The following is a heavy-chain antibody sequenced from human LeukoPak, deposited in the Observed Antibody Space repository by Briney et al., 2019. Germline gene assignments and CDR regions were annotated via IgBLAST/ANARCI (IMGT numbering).Heavy chain of an antibody. CDR3: ARRERGITIFGVVIKNWFDP. D-gene: IGHD3-3*01. J-gene: IGHJ5*02. CDR1: GGSISSSSYY. Sequence: SETLSLTRTVSGGSISSSSYYWGWIRQPPGKGLEWIGSIYYSGSTYYNPSLKSRVTISVDTSKNQFSLKLSSVTAADTAVYYCARRERGITIFGVVIKNWFDPWGQGTLVTVSS. CDR2: IYYSGST. V-gene: IGHV4-39*01.